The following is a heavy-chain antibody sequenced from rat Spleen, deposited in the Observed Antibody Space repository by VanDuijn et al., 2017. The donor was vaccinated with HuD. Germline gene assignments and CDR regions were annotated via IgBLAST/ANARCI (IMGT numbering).Heavy chain of an antibody. J-gene: IGHJ2*01. CDR3: ARRYYSGFDY. CDR1: GFTFSSFP. CDR2: INYDGRNI. V-gene: IGHV5-29*01. Sequence: EVQLVESGGGLVQPGRSLKLSCAASGFTFSSFPMAWVRQAPKKGLEWVATINYDGRNIYYRDSVKGRFTISRDNAKTTLYLQMDSLRSEDTATYYCARRYYSGFDYWGQGVMVTVSS. D-gene: IGHD1-1*01.